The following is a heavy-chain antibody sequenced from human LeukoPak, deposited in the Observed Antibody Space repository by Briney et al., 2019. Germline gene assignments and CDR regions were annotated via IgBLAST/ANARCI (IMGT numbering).Heavy chain of an antibody. CDR1: GFTFDDYG. CDR2: INWNGGST. D-gene: IGHD3-9*01. CDR3: ARHPTLDTYYYYYMDV. Sequence: GGSLRLSCAASGFTFDDYGMSWVRQAPGKGLEWVSGINWNGGSTGYADSVKGRFTNSRDNAKNSLYLQMNSLRAEDTALYYCARHPTLDTYYYYYMDVWGKGTTVTVSS. J-gene: IGHJ6*03. V-gene: IGHV3-20*04.